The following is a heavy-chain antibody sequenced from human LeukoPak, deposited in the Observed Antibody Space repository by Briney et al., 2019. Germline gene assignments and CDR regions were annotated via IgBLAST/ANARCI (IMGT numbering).Heavy chain of an antibody. V-gene: IGHV3-21*01. CDR2: ISSSSSYI. J-gene: IGHJ4*02. CDR1: GFTFSSYW. D-gene: IGHD4-17*01. Sequence: GGSLRLSCAASGFTFSSYWMSWVRQAPGKGLEWVSSISSSSSYIYYADSVKGRFTISRDNAKNSLYLQMNSLRAEDTAVYYCATATRATYGDYFGYWGQGTLVTVSS. CDR3: ATATRATYGDYFGY.